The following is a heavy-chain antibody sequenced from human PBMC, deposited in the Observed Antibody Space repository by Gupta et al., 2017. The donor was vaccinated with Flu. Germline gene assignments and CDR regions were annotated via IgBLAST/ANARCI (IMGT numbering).Heavy chain of an antibody. CDR1: FSSYW. V-gene: IGHV3-7*01. D-gene: IGHD5-18*01. Sequence: FSSYWMSWVRQAPGKGLEWVANIKQDGSEEYDVDSVKGRFTISRDNAKNSLYLQMNSLRAEDTAVYYCARGGYSYGYVVYWGQGNLVTVSS. J-gene: IGHJ4*02. CDR3: ARGGYSYGYVVY. CDR2: IKQDGSEE.